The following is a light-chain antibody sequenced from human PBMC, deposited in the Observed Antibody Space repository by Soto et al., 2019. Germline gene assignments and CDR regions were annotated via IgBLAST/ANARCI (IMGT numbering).Light chain of an antibody. J-gene: IGKJ1*01. CDR2: KVS. V-gene: IGKV1-5*03. Sequence: IHMTQSPSTLSASVGRRVTITCRTSQNVRSWLAWYQQQPGKAPKLLISKVSALESGVPSRFSGSGSGTEFTLTISSLKPDDFATYYCQQYSTYKMFGQGTKVDIK. CDR3: QQYSTYKM. CDR1: QNVRSW.